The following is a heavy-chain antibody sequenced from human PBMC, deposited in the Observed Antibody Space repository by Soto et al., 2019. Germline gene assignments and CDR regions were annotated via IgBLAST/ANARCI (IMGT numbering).Heavy chain of an antibody. J-gene: IGHJ6*02. V-gene: IGHV4-30-4*01. D-gene: IGHD5-18*01. CDR1: GGSISSGHYY. Sequence: QVQMQESGPGLVKPSQTLSLTCTLSGGSISSGHYYWTWIRKHPGKGLEWIGYISYSGATYYNPSLESRVAISLDTSKNQFSLNLSSVTAADTAVYYCASDRGYSYGHDYVYSGLDVWGQGTTVTVSS. CDR2: ISYSGAT. CDR3: ASDRGYSYGHDYVYSGLDV.